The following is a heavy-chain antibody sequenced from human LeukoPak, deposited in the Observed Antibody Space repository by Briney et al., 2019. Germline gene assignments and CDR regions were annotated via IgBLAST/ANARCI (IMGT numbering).Heavy chain of an antibody. CDR2: IYYSGST. CDR1: GGSASSGSYY. J-gene: IGHJ3*02. D-gene: IGHD6-19*01. Sequence: KTSETLSLTCTVSGGSASSGSYYWSWIRQPPGKGLEWIGYIYYSGSTNYNPSLKSRVTISVDTSKNQFSLKLSSVTAADTAVYYCARDLAVAGFGAFDIWGQGTMVTVSS. V-gene: IGHV4-61*01. CDR3: ARDLAVAGFGAFDI.